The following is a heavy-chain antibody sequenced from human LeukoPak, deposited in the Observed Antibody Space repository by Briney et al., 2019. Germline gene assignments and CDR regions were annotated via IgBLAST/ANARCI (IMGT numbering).Heavy chain of an antibody. V-gene: IGHV4-59*01. Sequence: PSETLSLTCTVSGGSISSYYWSWIRQPPGKGLEWIGYIYYSGSTNYNPSLKSRVTISVDTSKNQFSLKLSSVTAADTAVYYCARARGRYSSNWFDPWGQGTLVTVSS. CDR3: ARARGRYSSNWFDP. J-gene: IGHJ5*02. CDR2: IYYSGST. D-gene: IGHD5-18*01. CDR1: GGSISSYY.